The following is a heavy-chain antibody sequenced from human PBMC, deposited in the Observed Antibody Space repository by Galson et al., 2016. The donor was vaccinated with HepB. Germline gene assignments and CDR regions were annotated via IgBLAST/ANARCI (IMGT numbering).Heavy chain of an antibody. CDR3: AKYLDYYDSSGVDY. Sequence: SLRLSCAASGFKFDDFAMHWVRQAPGMGLEWVSAISGGGGSTYYANPVQGRFTISRDNSKNTLYLQMNSLRAEDTTLYYCAKYLDYYDSSGVDYWGQGTLVTVSS. CDR1: GFKFDDFA. V-gene: IGHV3-23*01. D-gene: IGHD3-22*01. J-gene: IGHJ4*02. CDR2: ISGGGGST.